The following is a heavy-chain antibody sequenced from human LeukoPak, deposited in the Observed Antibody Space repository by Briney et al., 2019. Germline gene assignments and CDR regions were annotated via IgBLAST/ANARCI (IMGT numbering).Heavy chain of an antibody. J-gene: IGHJ4*02. CDR1: GFTFGDYA. CDR3: VRAAYCRSSSCYMYFHY. V-gene: IGHV3-9*01. CDR2: ISWNSGSI. Sequence: GGSLRLSCAASGFTFGDYALHWVRQFPGKGLEWVSGISWNSGSIGYADSVKGRFTISRDNAKNSLYLQMNSLRAEDTALYHCVRAAYCRSSSCYMYFHYWGQGTLVTVSS. D-gene: IGHD2-2*02.